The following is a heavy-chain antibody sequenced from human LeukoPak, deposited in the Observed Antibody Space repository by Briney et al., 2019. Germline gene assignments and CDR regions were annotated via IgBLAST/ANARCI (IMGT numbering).Heavy chain of an antibody. CDR3: ARDGNYYDTSGLPD. V-gene: IGHV3-74*01. Sequence: GGSLRLSCAASGFTFSAYWMHWVRHVPGKGLVWVSRINSAGSSTSYADSVKGRFTISRDNARNTLYLQMNSLRADDTGVYFCARDGNYYDTSGLPDWGQGTLVTVSS. D-gene: IGHD3-22*01. CDR1: GFTFSAYW. CDR2: INSAGSST. J-gene: IGHJ4*02.